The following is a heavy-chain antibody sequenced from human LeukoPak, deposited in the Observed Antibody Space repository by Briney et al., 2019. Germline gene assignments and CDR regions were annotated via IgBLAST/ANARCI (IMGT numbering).Heavy chain of an antibody. CDR2: MNPNSGNT. CDR3: ASIVASSAFDI. Sequence: ASVKVSCKASGYTFTNYDINWVRQATGQGLEWMGWMNPNSGNTGYAQKFQGRVTITRNTSISTAYMELSSLRSEDTAVYYCASIVASSAFDIWGQGTMVTVSS. CDR1: GYTFTNYD. D-gene: IGHD2-15*01. V-gene: IGHV1-8*03. J-gene: IGHJ3*02.